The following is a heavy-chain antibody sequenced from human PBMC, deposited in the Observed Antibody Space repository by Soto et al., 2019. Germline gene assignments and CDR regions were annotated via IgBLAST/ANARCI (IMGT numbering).Heavy chain of an antibody. Sequence: ASVKVSCKASGYTFTSYGISWVRQAPGQGLEWMGWISIYNGKTNYARKFQGRVTMTTDTSTSTVYMELRSLRSDDTAVYYCARDLEQWLVGNDYWGQGTLVTVSS. J-gene: IGHJ4*02. V-gene: IGHV1-18*04. CDR2: ISIYNGKT. CDR1: GYTFTSYG. CDR3: ARDLEQWLVGNDY. D-gene: IGHD6-19*01.